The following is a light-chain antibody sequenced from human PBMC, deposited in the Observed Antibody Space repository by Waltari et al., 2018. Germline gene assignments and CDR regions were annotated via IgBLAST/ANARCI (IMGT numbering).Light chain of an antibody. CDR2: AKR. CDR1: TSNIGAGYD. Sequence: QSVLTQPPSVSGAPGQTVTISCSGSTSNIGAGYDVHWYQHVPGRAHRLLIYAKRDRPSGVPGRFSGSTAGTSASLAVTGLQAEDEADYYCQSYDSSLGRSVFGGGTKLTVL. J-gene: IGLJ2*01. V-gene: IGLV1-40*01. CDR3: QSYDSSLGRSV.